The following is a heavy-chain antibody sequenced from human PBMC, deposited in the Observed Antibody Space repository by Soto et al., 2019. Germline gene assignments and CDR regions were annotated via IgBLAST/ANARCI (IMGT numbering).Heavy chain of an antibody. CDR1: GGTFSSYT. V-gene: IGHV1-69*02. Sequence: ASVKVSCKASGGTFSSYTISWVRQAPGQGLEWMGRIIPILGNTNYAQKLQGRVTMTTDTSTSTAYMELRSLRSDDTAVYYCARSRVVVVPAATRFVWFDPWGQGTLVTVSS. CDR2: IIPILGNT. J-gene: IGHJ5*02. D-gene: IGHD2-2*01. CDR3: ARSRVVVVPAATRFVWFDP.